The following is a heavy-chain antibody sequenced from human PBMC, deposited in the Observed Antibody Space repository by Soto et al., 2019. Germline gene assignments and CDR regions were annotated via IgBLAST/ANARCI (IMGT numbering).Heavy chain of an antibody. CDR3: ARALSGYDVGPDY. D-gene: IGHD5-12*01. CDR2: ISAYNGNT. V-gene: IGHV1-18*04. J-gene: IGHJ4*02. Sequence: VKVSCKASGYTFTSYYMHWVRQAPGQGLEWMGWISAYNGNTNYAQKLQGRVTMTTDTSTSTAYMELRSLRSDDTAVYYCARALSGYDVGPDYWGQGTLVTVSS. CDR1: GYTFTSYY.